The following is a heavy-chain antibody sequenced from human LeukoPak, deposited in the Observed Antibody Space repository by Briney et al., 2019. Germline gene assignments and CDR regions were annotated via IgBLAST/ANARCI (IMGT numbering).Heavy chain of an antibody. CDR1: GGTFSSYA. CDR2: IIPIFGTA. V-gene: IGHV1-69*05. J-gene: IGHJ5*02. D-gene: IGHD2-15*01. CDR3: ARDRAGYCSGGSCYP. Sequence: SVKVSCKASGGTFSSYAISWVRQAPGQGLEWMGRIIPIFGTANYAQKFQGRVTITTDESTSTAYMELSSLRSEDTAVYYCARDRAGYCSGGSCYPWGQGTLVTVSS.